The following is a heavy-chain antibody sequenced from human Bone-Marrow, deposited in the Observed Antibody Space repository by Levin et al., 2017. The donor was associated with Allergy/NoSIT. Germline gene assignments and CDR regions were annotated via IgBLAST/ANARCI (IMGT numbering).Heavy chain of an antibody. D-gene: IGHD6-19*01. V-gene: IGHV3-9*01. CDR3: VKHFRVIAVSDAYDI. CDR2: INWNSRKV. J-gene: IGHJ3*02. Sequence: SCEASGFTFDDYSIHWVRQAPGKGLEWVSGINWNSRKVDYADSVKGRFTISRDNAKNSLYLQMNSLRPEDSAIYYCVKHFRVIAVSDAYDIWGQGTMVTVSS. CDR1: GFTFDDYS.